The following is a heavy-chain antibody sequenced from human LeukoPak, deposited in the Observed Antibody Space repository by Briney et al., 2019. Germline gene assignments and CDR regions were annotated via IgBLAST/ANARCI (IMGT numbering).Heavy chain of an antibody. CDR2: IRSKTNSYAT. CDR3: TSPYYHDDGGRDY. D-gene: IGHD3-22*01. V-gene: IGHV3-73*01. CDR1: GFNFRGSA. J-gene: IGHJ4*02. Sequence: PGGSLKLSCAASGFNFRGSAMHRVRQASGKGLEWVGRIRSKTNSYATDYAASVKGRFTISRDDAKNTAYLQMNSLKIEDTAVYYCTSPYYHDDGGRDYWGQGTLVTVSS.